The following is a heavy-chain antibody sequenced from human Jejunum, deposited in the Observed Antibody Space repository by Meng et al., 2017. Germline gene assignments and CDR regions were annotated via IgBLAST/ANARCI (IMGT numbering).Heavy chain of an antibody. CDR1: GGSITSHPYY. CDR2: AYYSGST. CDR3: ARNCTNTRCAHRGFDN. Sequence: QLQLQESGPGLVKPSETLSLTCTVSGGSITSHPYYWAWFRQPPVKGLEWIGSAYYSGSTHYNPSLKSRVTISVDTSKNQFSLRLSSVTASDTALYYCARNCTNTRCAHRGFDNWGQGSLVTVSS. J-gene: IGHJ4*02. D-gene: IGHD2-2*01. V-gene: IGHV4-39*01.